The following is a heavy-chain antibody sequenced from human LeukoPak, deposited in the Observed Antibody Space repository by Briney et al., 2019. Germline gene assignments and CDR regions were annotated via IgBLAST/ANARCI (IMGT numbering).Heavy chain of an antibody. Sequence: DSVKVSCKASGYTFTGYYMHWVRQAPGQGLEWMGWINPNSGGTNYAQKFQGRVTMTRDTSISTAYMELSRLRSDDTAVYYCARASTTMVRGVPRSWGQGTLVTVSS. CDR3: ARASTTMVRGVPRS. CDR2: INPNSGGT. V-gene: IGHV1-2*02. D-gene: IGHD3-10*01. J-gene: IGHJ5*02. CDR1: GYTFTGYY.